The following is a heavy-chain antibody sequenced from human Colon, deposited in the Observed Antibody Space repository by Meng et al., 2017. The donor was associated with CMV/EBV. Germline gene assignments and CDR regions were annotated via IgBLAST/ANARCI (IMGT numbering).Heavy chain of an antibody. V-gene: IGHV3-66*02. CDR2: IYSGGST. CDR1: GFTISSSY. Sequence: GSLRLSCATSGFTISSSYMAWIRQTPGKGLEWVALIYSGGSTYYADSVKGRLTISRDDSTDTLFLQMNNLQVEDTGLYYCARGPMIAEGVWGLGTLGTVSS. J-gene: IGHJ4*02. CDR3: ARGPMIAEGV. D-gene: IGHD2-21*01.